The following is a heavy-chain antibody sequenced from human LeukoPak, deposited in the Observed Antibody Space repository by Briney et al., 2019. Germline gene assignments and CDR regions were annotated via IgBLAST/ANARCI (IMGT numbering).Heavy chain of an antibody. Sequence: GGSLRLSCAASGFTVSSTYMSWVRQAPGKGLEWVSVIYSGGSTYYADSVKGRFTISRDNSKNTLYLQMNSLRAEDTAVYYCARDRLYSSSSEDYWGQGTLVTVSS. J-gene: IGHJ4*02. CDR3: ARDRLYSSSSEDY. CDR1: GFTVSSTY. V-gene: IGHV3-53*01. D-gene: IGHD6-6*01. CDR2: IYSGGST.